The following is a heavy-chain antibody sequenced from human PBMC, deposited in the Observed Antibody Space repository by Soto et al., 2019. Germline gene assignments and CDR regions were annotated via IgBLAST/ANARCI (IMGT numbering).Heavy chain of an antibody. V-gene: IGHV3-30-3*01. CDR1: GFIFSNYV. Sequence: QVQLVESGGGVVQPGRSLRLSCAASGFIFSNYVMYWVRQAPGKGLEWVAFMSYDGTTKYYADSVKGRFTISRDNSKHTLYLQMNSLRPEDTGVYYCAREVLWSRYFDYWVQGTLVTVSS. D-gene: IGHD3-10*01. CDR3: AREVLWSRYFDY. J-gene: IGHJ4*02. CDR2: MSYDGTTK.